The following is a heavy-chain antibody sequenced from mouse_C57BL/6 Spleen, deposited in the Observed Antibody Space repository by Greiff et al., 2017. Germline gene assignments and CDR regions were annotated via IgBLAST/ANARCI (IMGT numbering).Heavy chain of an antibody. CDR3: ARSGSSYRKNYFDY. J-gene: IGHJ2*01. Sequence: QVQLKQPGAELVRPGSSVKLSCKASGYTFTSYWMHWVKQRPVQGLEWIGNIDPSDSETHYNQKFKDKATLTVDKSSSTAYMQLSSLTSEDSAVYYCARSGSSYRKNYFDYWGQGTTLTVSS. D-gene: IGHD1-1*01. V-gene: IGHV1-52*01. CDR1: GYTFTSYW. CDR2: IDPSDSET.